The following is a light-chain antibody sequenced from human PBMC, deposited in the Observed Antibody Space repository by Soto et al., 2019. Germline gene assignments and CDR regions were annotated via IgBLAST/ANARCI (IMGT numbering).Light chain of an antibody. CDR3: SSYTSSSTLNYV. CDR2: DVS. V-gene: IGLV2-14*01. Sequence: QSALTQPASGSESPGQSITISCTGTSSDVGGYNYVSWYQQHPGKAPKLMIYDVSNRPSGVSNRFSGSKSGNTASLTISGLQAEDEADYYCSSYTSSSTLNYVFGTGTKVTVL. J-gene: IGLJ1*01. CDR1: SSDVGGYNY.